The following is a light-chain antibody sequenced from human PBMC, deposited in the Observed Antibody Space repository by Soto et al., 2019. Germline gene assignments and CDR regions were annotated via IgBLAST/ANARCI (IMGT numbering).Light chain of an antibody. J-gene: IGLJ1*01. CDR3: SSYTPNNTRQLV. CDR1: SSDVGGYNY. Sequence: QSVLTQPASVSGSPGQSINISCTGTSSDVGGYNYVSWYQHHPGKAPKLIIYDVSNRPSGVSNPFSGSKSGNTASLTISGLQPEDEADYYCSSYTPNNTRQLVFGPGTKVTV. V-gene: IGLV2-14*03. CDR2: DVS.